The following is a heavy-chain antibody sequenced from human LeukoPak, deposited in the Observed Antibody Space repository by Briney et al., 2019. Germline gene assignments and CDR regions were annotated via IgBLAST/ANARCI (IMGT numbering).Heavy chain of an antibody. CDR3: ARTSSSSHYFEY. CDR2: IYYSGST. J-gene: IGHJ4*02. D-gene: IGHD6-6*01. Sequence: PSETLSLTCTVSGDSISSHYWSWIRQPPGKGLEWIGYIYYSGSTNYNPSLKSRVTISVDTSKNRFSLKLSSVTAADPAVYYCARTSSSSHYFEYWGQGTLVTVSS. V-gene: IGHV4-59*11. CDR1: GDSISSHY.